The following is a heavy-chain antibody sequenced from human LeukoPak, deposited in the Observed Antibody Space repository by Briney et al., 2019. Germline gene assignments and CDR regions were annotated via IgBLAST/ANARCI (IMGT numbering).Heavy chain of an antibody. Sequence: GGSLRLSCAASGFTFSSYWMSWVRQAPGKGLEWVANIKQDGSEKYYVDSVKGRFTISRDNAKNSLYLQMNSLRAEDTAVYYCARGFRTIFGVDPGWWFDPWGQGTLVTVSS. V-gene: IGHV3-7*01. CDR2: IKQDGSEK. CDR3: ARGFRTIFGVDPGWWFDP. CDR1: GFTFSSYW. J-gene: IGHJ5*02. D-gene: IGHD3-3*01.